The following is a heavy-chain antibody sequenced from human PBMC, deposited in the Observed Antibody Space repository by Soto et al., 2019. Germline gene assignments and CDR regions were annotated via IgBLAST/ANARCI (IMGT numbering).Heavy chain of an antibody. D-gene: IGHD3-22*01. CDR1: GFIVSDNY. V-gene: IGHV3-53*01. CDR3: ARGKSGYLTFDY. Sequence: PGGSLRLSCAASGFIVSDNYVNWVRQAPGKGLEWLSVVYSGSATYYADSVKGRFTISRDNSKNTVFLQMNSLRVEDTAVYYCARGKSGYLTFDYWGQGTLVTVSS. J-gene: IGHJ4*02. CDR2: VYSGSAT.